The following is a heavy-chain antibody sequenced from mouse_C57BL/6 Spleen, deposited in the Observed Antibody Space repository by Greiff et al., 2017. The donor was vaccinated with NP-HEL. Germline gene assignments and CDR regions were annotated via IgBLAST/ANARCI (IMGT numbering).Heavy chain of an antibody. D-gene: IGHD2-2*01. V-gene: IGHV1-22*01. J-gene: IGHJ4*01. CDR1: GYTFTDYN. Sequence: EVQLQQSGPELVKPGASVKMSCKASGYTFTDYNMHWVKQSHGKSLEWIGYINPNNGGTSYNQKFKGKATLTVNKSSSTAYMELRSLTSEDSAVYYCATAMVKGSAMDYWGQGTSVTVSS. CDR3: ATAMVKGSAMDY. CDR2: INPNNGGT.